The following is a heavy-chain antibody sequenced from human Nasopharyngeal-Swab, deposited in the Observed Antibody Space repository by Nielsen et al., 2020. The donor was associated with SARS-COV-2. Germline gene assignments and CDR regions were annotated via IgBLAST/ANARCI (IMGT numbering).Heavy chain of an antibody. V-gene: IGHV4-39*01. J-gene: IGHJ4*02. CDR3: AGYCSSTSCYGSYYFDY. Sequence: WIRQAPGKGLEWIGSIYYSGSTYYNPSLESRGTISVDTFKNQFSLKLSSVTAADTAVYYCAGYCSSTSCYGSYYFDYWGQGTLVTVSS. CDR2: IYYSGST. D-gene: IGHD2-2*01.